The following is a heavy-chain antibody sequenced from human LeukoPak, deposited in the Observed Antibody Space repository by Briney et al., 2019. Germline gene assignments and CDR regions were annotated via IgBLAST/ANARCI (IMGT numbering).Heavy chain of an antibody. CDR2: IRYDGSNK. CDR1: GFTFSSYG. Sequence: GGSLRLSCAASGFTFSSYGMHWVRQAPGKGLEWVAFIRYDGSNKYYADSVKGRFTISRDNSKNTLYLQMNSLRAEDTAVYYCAKEVRHDILSWYFDYWGQGTLVTVSS. V-gene: IGHV3-30*02. CDR3: AKEVRHDILSWYFDY. J-gene: IGHJ4*02. D-gene: IGHD3-9*01.